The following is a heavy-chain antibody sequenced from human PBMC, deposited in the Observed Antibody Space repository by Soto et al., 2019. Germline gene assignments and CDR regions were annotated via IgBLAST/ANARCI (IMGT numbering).Heavy chain of an antibody. CDR3: AKGIAISDAPTHDY. CDR2: IHGDGSST. CDR1: GFTFRTYW. J-gene: IGHJ4*02. D-gene: IGHD3-3*02. Sequence: EVHLVESGGGLVQPGGSLRLSCAASGFTFRTYWMHWVRQVPGKGLVWVSRIHGDGSSTSYADSVKGRFTISRDNAKNTLYLQMNSLRAEDTAVYYCAKGIAISDAPTHDYWGQGTLVTVSS. V-gene: IGHV3-74*01.